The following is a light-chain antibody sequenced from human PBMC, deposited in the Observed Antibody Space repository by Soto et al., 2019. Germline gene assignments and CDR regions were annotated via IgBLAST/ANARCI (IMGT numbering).Light chain of an antibody. CDR2: NNN. CDR3: SVWDDSLNGWV. J-gene: IGLJ3*02. CDR1: NSNIGSHT. V-gene: IGLV1-44*01. Sequence: QSVLTQPPSASGTPGQRVTISCSGSNSNIGSHTVNWYQHLPGTAPKLLMHNNNQRPSGVPDRFSGSRSGTSASLAITGLQSEDEADYYCSVWDDSLNGWVFGGGTKVTVL.